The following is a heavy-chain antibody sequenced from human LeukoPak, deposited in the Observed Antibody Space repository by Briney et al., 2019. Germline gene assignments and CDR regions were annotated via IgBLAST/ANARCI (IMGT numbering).Heavy chain of an antibody. V-gene: IGHV4-59*01. D-gene: IGHD4-23*01. CDR2: IFYSGGT. CDR3: ARDADYGGYYYFDY. J-gene: IGHJ4*02. CDR1: GGSISSYS. Sequence: PSETLSLTCTVSGGSISSYSWSWIRQPPGKGLEWIAYIFYSGGTNYNPSLKSRVTISVDTSKNQFSLKLSSVTAADTAVYYCARDADYGGYYYFDYWGQGTLVTVSS.